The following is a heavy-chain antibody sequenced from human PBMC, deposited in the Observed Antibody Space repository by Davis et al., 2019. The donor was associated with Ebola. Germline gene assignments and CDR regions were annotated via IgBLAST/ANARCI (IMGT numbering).Heavy chain of an antibody. J-gene: IGHJ6*02. CDR2: ISYDGSNK. CDR3: ARDSVYDSSGYYTTYYYGMDV. V-gene: IGHV3-30*03. CDR1: GFTFSSYG. D-gene: IGHD3-22*01. Sequence: GESLKISCAASGFTFSSYGMHWVRQAPGKGLEWVAVISYDGSNKYYADSVKGRFTVSRDNAQNSLYLQMNSLRDDDTAVYYCARDSVYDSSGYYTTYYYGMDVWGQGTTVTVSS.